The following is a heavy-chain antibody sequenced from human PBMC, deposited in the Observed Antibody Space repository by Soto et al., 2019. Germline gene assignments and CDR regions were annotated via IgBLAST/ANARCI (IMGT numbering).Heavy chain of an antibody. J-gene: IGHJ4*02. CDR3: ARQSDYIWGSFSL. CDR2: IYYSGST. V-gene: IGHV4-59*08. Sequence: SETLSLTCTVSGGSISSYYWSWIRQPPGKGLEWIGYIYYSGSTNYNPSLKSRVTISVDTSKNQFSLKLSSVTAADTAVYYCARQSDYIWGSFSLWGQGTLVTVSS. CDR1: GGSISSYY. D-gene: IGHD3-16*01.